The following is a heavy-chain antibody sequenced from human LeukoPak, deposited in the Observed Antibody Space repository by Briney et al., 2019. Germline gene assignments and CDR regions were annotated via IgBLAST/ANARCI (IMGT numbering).Heavy chain of an antibody. J-gene: IGHJ4*02. D-gene: IGHD3-3*01. V-gene: IGHV4-34*01. CDR1: GGSFSGYY. CDR2: INHSGST. Sequence: KPSETLSLTCAVYGGSFSGYYWSWIRQHPGKGLEGIGEINHSGSTNYNPSLKSRVTISVDTSKNQFSLKLSSVTAADTAVYYCARTYDFWSGYYNGFDYWGQGTLVTVSS. CDR3: ARTYDFWSGYYNGFDY.